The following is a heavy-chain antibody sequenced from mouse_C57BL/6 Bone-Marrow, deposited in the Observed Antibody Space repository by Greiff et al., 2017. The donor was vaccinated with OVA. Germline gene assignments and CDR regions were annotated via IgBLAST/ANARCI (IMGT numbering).Heavy chain of an antibody. CDR1: GFPFSDSG. CDR3: ARGDPFDY. Sequence: EVQLVESGGGLVKPGGSLKLSCAASGFPFSDSGMHWVRQAPEKGLGWVAYISSGSSTIYYADTVKGRFTISRDNAKNTLFLQMTSLRSEDTARYYCARGDPFDYWGQGTTLTVSS. V-gene: IGHV5-17*01. CDR2: ISSGSSTI. D-gene: IGHD3-3*01. J-gene: IGHJ2*01.